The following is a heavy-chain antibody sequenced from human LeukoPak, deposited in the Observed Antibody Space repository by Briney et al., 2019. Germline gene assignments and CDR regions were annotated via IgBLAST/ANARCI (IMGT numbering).Heavy chain of an antibody. CDR2: IYPSGGSA. J-gene: IGHJ4*02. CDR3: AKAGSRLFGVLIPLSFDY. CDR1: GDTFTNYY. D-gene: IGHD3-3*01. V-gene: IGHV1-46*01. Sequence: ASVKVSCKASGDTFTNYYIHWVRQAPGQGLEWMGLIYPSGGSANYAQKFQGRVTMTRDMSTSTVYMELSSLRSDDTAVYYCAKAGSRLFGVLIPLSFDYWGQGTLITVSS.